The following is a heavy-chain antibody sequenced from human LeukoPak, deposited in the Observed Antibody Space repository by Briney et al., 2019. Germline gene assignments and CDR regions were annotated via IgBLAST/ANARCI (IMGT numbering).Heavy chain of an antibody. Sequence: GGSLRLSCAASGFTFSNAWMSWVRQAPGKGLEWVGRIKSKTDGGTTDYAAPVKGRFTISRDDSKNTLYLQMNSLKTEDTAVYYCTTDLGSGSYHAYFQHWGQGTLVTVSS. V-gene: IGHV3-15*01. CDR1: GFTFSNAW. D-gene: IGHD3-10*01. CDR2: IKSKTDGGTT. J-gene: IGHJ1*01. CDR3: TTDLGSGSYHAYFQH.